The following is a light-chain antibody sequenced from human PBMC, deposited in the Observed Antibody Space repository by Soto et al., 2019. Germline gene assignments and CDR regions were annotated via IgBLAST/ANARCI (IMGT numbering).Light chain of an antibody. CDR2: EVT. CDR1: RGDVGSYNL. Sequence: QSALTQPASVSGSPGQSITISCTGTRGDVGSYNLVSWYQQHPDKAPKLLIFEVTNRPSGVSDRFSGSKSGNTASLTISGLQTEDEADYYCCSYGGSLLFGTGTKLTVL. CDR3: CSYGGSLL. J-gene: IGLJ1*01. V-gene: IGLV2-23*02.